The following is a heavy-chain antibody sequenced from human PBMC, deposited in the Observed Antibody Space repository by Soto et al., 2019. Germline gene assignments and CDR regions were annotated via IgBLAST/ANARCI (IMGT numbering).Heavy chain of an antibody. CDR3: AKDGSPEYRSGWYPGYNWFDP. Sequence: VQLLESGGGLVQPGGSLRLSCAASGFTFSSYAMSWVRQAPGKGLEWVSAISGSGGSTYYADSVKGRFTISRDNSKNTLYLQMNSLRSEDTAVYYCAKDGSPEYRSGWYPGYNWFDPWCQGTLVTVSS. D-gene: IGHD6-19*01. CDR1: GFTFSSYA. V-gene: IGHV3-23*01. J-gene: IGHJ5*02. CDR2: ISGSGGST.